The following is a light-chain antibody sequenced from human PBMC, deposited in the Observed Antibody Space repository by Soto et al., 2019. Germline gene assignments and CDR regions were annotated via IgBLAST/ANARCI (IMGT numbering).Light chain of an antibody. Sequence: EIVLTQSPATLSLSPGDGATLSCRASQSVRNYLAWYQQKPGQAPRLLIYDASNRATGIPARFSGSGSGTDFPLTISSLEAEDFAVYYCQQHVSWHTFGQGTKVDSK. V-gene: IGKV3-11*01. CDR2: DAS. CDR3: QQHVSWHT. CDR1: QSVRNY. J-gene: IGKJ1*01.